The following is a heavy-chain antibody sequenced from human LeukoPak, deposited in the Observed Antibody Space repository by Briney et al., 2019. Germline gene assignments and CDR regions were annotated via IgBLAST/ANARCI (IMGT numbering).Heavy chain of an antibody. CDR3: AAPGLYSSSWYGMDV. CDR2: ISAYNGNT. CDR1: GSTFTSYG. J-gene: IGHJ6*02. D-gene: IGHD6-13*01. V-gene: IGHV1-18*01. Sequence: ASVKVSCKASGSTFTSYGISWVRQAPGQGLEWMGWISAYNGNTNYAQKLQGRVTMTTDTSTSTAYMELRSLRSDDTAVYYCAAPGLYSSSWYGMDVWGQGTTVTVSS.